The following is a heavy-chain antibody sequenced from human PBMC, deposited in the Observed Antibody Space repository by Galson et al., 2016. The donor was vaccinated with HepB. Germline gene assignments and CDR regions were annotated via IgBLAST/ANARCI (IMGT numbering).Heavy chain of an antibody. Sequence: ETLSLTCTVSGGSVTSGTYYWSWIRQPPGKGLEWIGHIYYSGGTNYSPSLKSRVTVSVDTSNNQFSLKLTSLTPADTAVNYCARGLYTSTWNGDYYAMGGWGQGTTVTVSS. CDR1: GGSVTSGTYY. CDR3: ARGLYTSTWNGDYYAMGG. J-gene: IGHJ6*02. D-gene: IGHD6-13*01. CDR2: IYYSGGT. V-gene: IGHV4-61*01.